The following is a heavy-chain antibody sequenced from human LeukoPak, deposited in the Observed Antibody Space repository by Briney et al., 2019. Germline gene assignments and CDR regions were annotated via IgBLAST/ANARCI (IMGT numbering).Heavy chain of an antibody. Sequence: LGGSLRLSCTASGLTVSRTYLIWVRQAPGKGLQWVSSIYTGGTTYYADSVKGRFTISRDNSKNTLHLQLTSLRADDTALYFCARGTLNSGFDSWGQGTLVTVSS. V-gene: IGHV3-66*01. CDR3: ARGTLNSGFDS. CDR2: IYTGGTT. CDR1: GLTVSRTY. J-gene: IGHJ4*02. D-gene: IGHD6-25*01.